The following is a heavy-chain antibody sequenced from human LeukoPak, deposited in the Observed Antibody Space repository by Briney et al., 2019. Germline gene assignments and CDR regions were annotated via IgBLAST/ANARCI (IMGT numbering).Heavy chain of an antibody. CDR2: IRYDGGNT. D-gene: IGHD3-3*01. J-gene: IGHJ6*03. Sequence: QSGGSLRLSCAASGFIFSNYAMQWVRQAPGMGLEWVAFIRYDGGNTYYADSVKGRFTISRDNSKNTMYLQMNSLNAEDTAVYYCARSLFRFLEWSYRSYYYYYMDVWGKGTTVTVSS. V-gene: IGHV3-30*02. CDR1: GFIFSNYA. CDR3: ARSLFRFLEWSYRSYYYYYMDV.